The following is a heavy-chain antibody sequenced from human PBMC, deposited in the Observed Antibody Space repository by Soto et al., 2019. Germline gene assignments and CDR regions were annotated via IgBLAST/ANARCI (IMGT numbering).Heavy chain of an antibody. J-gene: IGHJ6*02. D-gene: IGHD1-1*01. V-gene: IGHV3-30-3*01. CDR1: GFTFDTYG. CDR2: ISYEGSNT. CDR3: ARVTPGNNLYYFSGLDV. Sequence: QVHLVESGGGVAQPGRSLRLSCVASGFTFDTYGIHWVRQAPGKGLQRVALISYEGSNTYYADSVRGRFTISRDNSKNTLYLQINALRPDDTGVYYCARVTPGNNLYYFSGLDVWGRGTSVTVSS.